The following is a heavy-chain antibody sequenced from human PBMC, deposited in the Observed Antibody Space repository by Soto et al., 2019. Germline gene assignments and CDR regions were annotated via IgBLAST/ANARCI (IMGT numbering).Heavy chain of an antibody. CDR2: ISYDGSNK. D-gene: IGHD4-17*01. CDR3: ARAEIHMTTVTTFDY. CDR1: GFTFSSYA. V-gene: IGHV3-30-3*01. J-gene: IGHJ4*02. Sequence: QVQLVESGGGVVQPGRSLRLSCAASGFTFSSYAMHWVRQAPGKGLEWVAVISYDGSNKYYADSVKGRFTISRDNSKNTLYLQMNSLRAEDTAVYYCARAEIHMTTVTTFDYWGQGTLVTVSS.